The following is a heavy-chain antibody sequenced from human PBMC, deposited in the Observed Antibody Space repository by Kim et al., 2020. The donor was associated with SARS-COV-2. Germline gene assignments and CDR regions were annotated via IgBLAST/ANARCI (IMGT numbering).Heavy chain of an antibody. J-gene: IGHJ5*02. CDR1: GFTFSSYW. CDR3: ARDLLHSSGWYTGPNWFDP. CDR2: IKQDGSEK. Sequence: GGSLRLSCAASGFTFSSYWMSWVRQAPGKGLEWVANIKQDGSEKYYVDSVKGRFTISRDNAKNSLYLQMNSLRAEDTAVYYCARDLLHSSGWYTGPNWFDPWGQGTLVTVSS. V-gene: IGHV3-7*01. D-gene: IGHD6-19*01.